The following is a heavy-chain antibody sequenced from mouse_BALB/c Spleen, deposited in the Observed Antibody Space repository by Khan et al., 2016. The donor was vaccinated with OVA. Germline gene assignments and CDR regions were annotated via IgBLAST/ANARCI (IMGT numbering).Heavy chain of an antibody. J-gene: IGHJ4*01. D-gene: IGHD2-10*01. CDR1: GYTFTNYG. V-gene: IGHV9-3-1*01. Sequence: QIQLVQSGPELKKPGETVKISCKASGYTFTNYGMNWVKQSPGKALKWMGWINTYTGEPTYADDFKGRFAFSLETSASTAYLQINNLKNEGTATYFCARPPYFSYTLDYWGQGTSVTVSS. CDR2: INTYTGEP. CDR3: ARPPYFSYTLDY.